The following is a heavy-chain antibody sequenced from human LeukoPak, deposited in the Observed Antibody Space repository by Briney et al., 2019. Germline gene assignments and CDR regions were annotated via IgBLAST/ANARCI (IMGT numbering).Heavy chain of an antibody. CDR1: GITVSSNY. D-gene: IGHD2-15*01. CDR3: ARDRSRDCSSSSCYFDAFDI. J-gene: IGHJ3*02. Sequence: GGSLRLSCAASGITVSSNYMSWVRQAPGKGLEWVSVIYSGGNTYYADSVTGRFTISRDNSKNTLYLQMDSLRAEDTAVYYCARDRSRDCSSSSCYFDAFDIWGQGTMVTVSS. CDR2: IYSGGNT. V-gene: IGHV3-66*02.